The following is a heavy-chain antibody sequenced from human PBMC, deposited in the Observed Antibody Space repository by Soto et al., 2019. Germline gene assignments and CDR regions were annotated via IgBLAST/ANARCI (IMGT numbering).Heavy chain of an antibody. J-gene: IGHJ6*02. CDR3: ARDMSGGTYNYYYGMDV. Sequence: EVQLLESGGGLGQPGGPLRLSCAASGFRFSSYAMTWVRQAPGRGQQWVSAISGSGSPTYYADSVKGRFTISRDNSKNTLYLQMNSLRADDTAVYYCARDMSGGTYNYYYGMDVWGQGTTVTVSS. CDR1: GFRFSSYA. D-gene: IGHD1-26*01. CDR2: ISGSGSPT. V-gene: IGHV3-23*01.